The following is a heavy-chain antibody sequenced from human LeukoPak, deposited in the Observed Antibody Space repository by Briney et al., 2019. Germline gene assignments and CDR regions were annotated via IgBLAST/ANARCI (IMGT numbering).Heavy chain of an antibody. D-gene: IGHD3-10*01. J-gene: IGHJ4*02. Sequence: GASVKVSCKASGHTFTGYFMHWVRQAPGQGLEWMGWISAYNGNTNYAQKLQGRVTMTTDTSTSTAYMELRSLRSDDTAVYYCARDEGSYSLDYWGQGTLVTVSS. V-gene: IGHV1-18*04. CDR2: ISAYNGNT. CDR3: ARDEGSYSLDY. CDR1: GHTFTGYF.